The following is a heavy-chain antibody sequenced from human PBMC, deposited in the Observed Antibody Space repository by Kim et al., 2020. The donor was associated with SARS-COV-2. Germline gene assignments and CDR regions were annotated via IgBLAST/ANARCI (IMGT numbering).Heavy chain of an antibody. CDR1: GFTVSSNC. V-gene: IGHV3-66*01. J-gene: IGHJ4*02. CDR3: ASTGGYFDWPWDY. D-gene: IGHD3-9*01. CDR2: INSGGST. Sequence: GGSLRLSCAASGFTVSSNCMSWVIQAPEKGLEWVSGINSGGSTNYADSVKGRFTISRDNSKNTLYLQMNSLRAEDTAVYYCASTGGYFDWPWDYWGQGTLVTVSS.